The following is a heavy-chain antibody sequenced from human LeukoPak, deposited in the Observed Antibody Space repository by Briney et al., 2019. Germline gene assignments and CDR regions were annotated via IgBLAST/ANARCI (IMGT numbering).Heavy chain of an antibody. Sequence: GGSLRLSCAASGFTFSSYAMTWVRQAPGKGLQWVSTICATAGTTYYTDSVKGRFTISRDNSKNTVFLQMNSLRAEDTAVYYCAKGGYTSHYDYWGQGILVTVSS. V-gene: IGHV3-23*01. CDR2: ICATAGTT. CDR1: GFTFSSYA. J-gene: IGHJ4*02. D-gene: IGHD5-12*01. CDR3: AKGGYTSHYDY.